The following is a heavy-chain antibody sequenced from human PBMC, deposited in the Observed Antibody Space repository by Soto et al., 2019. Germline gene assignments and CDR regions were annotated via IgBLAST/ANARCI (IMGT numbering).Heavy chain of an antibody. Sequence: QVQLQESGPGLVKPSETLSLTCSFSGDSVSRGTYYWSWIRQSPERGLEWIAYSSYSGSTSYNPSFKSRATISVDTSKNQFSLRLRSLTAEDTAVYYCARQKSGLEFYNYFDPWGPGTLVTVSS. CDR3: ARQKSGLEFYNYFDP. J-gene: IGHJ5*02. D-gene: IGHD3-3*01. CDR1: GDSVSRGTYY. V-gene: IGHV4-61*01. CDR2: SSYSGST.